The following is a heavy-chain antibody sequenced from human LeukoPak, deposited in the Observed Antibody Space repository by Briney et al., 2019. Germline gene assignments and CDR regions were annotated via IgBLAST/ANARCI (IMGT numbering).Heavy chain of an antibody. V-gene: IGHV4-4*07. CDR2: IYTSGST. CDR3: ARGKFWASSYYFDY. D-gene: IGHD3-16*01. J-gene: IGHJ4*02. Sequence: SETLSLTCTVSGGSISSYYWSWIRQPAGKGLEWIGRIYTSGSTNYNPSLKSRITMSVDTSKNQFSLKLSSVTAADTAVYYCARGKFWASSYYFDYWGQGTLVTVSS. CDR1: GGSISSYY.